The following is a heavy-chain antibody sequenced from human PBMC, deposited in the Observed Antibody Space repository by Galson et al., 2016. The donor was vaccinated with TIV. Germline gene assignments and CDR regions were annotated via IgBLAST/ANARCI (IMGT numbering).Heavy chain of an antibody. J-gene: IGHJ4*02. CDR2: VSGSGYST. V-gene: IGHV3-23*01. CDR3: ARGDAWDTSMGWLGFWFDF. Sequence: SLRLSCAASGFTFSAYAMTWVRQAPGKGLEWVSVVSGSGYSTYYADSVKGRFTISRDNSRNTVYLQMNSLRAEDTAVYYCARGDAWDTSMGWLGFWFDFWGQGTLVTVSS. D-gene: IGHD5-18*01. CDR1: GFTFSAYA.